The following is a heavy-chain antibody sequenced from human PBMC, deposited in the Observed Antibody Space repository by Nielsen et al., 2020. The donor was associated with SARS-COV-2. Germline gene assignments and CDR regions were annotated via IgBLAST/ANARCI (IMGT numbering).Heavy chain of an antibody. Sequence: GESLKISCAASGFTFSSYAMSWVRQAPGKGLEWVSAISGSGGSTYYADSVKGRFTISRDNSKNTLYLQMNSLRAEDTAVYYCARVLVRSGWDSLDYWGQGTLVTVSS. V-gene: IGHV3-23*01. CDR3: ARVLVRSGWDSLDY. CDR1: GFTFSSYA. J-gene: IGHJ4*02. CDR2: ISGSGGST. D-gene: IGHD6-19*01.